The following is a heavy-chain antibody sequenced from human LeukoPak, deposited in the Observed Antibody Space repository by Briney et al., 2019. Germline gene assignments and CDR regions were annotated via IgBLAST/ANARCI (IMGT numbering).Heavy chain of an antibody. D-gene: IGHD3-3*01. V-gene: IGHV3-15*01. Sequence: GGSLRLSCVASGFTFTNAWMTWARQAPGKGLEWVGRIKSKADGGTTDYVASVKGRFIISRNDSKDTMYLQMNSLKIEDTGVYYCTTDKDFWGGYQDFWGQGILVSVSS. J-gene: IGHJ4*02. CDR2: IKSKADGGTT. CDR1: GFTFTNAW. CDR3: TTDKDFWGGYQDF.